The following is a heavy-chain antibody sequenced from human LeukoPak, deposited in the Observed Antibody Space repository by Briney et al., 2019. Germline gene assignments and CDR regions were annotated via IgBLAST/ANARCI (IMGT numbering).Heavy chain of an antibody. V-gene: IGHV3-11*06. CDR1: GFTFSDYY. D-gene: IGHD3-10*01. CDR3: ARGGDSGYYYGSGSYNLWFDP. J-gene: IGHJ5*02. CDR2: ISSSSSYT. Sequence: GGSLRLSRAASGFTFSDYYMSWIRQAPGKGLEWVSYISSSSSYTNYADSVKGRFTISRDNAKNSLYLQMNSLRAEDTAVYYCARGGDSGYYYGSGSYNLWFDPWGQGNLVTVSS.